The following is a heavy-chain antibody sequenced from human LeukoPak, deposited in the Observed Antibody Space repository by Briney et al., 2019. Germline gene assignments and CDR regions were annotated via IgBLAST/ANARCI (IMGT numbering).Heavy chain of an antibody. CDR3: AKESGLWFGESPFGY. D-gene: IGHD3-10*01. J-gene: IGHJ4*02. V-gene: IGHV3-23*01. CDR1: GFTFSSYA. CDR2: ISGSGGST. Sequence: GGSLRLSCAASGFTFSSYAVSWVRQAPGKGLEWVSAISGSGGSTYYADSVKGRFTISRDNSKNTLYLQMNSLRAEDTAVYYCAKESGLWFGESPFGYWGQGALVTVSS.